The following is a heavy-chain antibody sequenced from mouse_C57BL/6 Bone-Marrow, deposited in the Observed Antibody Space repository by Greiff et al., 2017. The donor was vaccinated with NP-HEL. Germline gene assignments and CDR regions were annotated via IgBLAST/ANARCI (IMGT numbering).Heavy chain of an antibody. D-gene: IGHD2-1*01. CDR2: INPSTGGT. CDR3: VRAGRYYGNYYY. V-gene: IGHV1-42*01. J-gene: IGHJ2*01. Sequence: VQLKESGPELVKPGASVKISCKASGYSFTGYYMNWVKQSPEKSLEWIGEINPSTGGTTYNQKFKAKATLTVDKSSSTAYMQLKSLTSEDSAVYYCVRAGRYYGNYYYWGQGTTLTVSS. CDR1: GYSFTGYY.